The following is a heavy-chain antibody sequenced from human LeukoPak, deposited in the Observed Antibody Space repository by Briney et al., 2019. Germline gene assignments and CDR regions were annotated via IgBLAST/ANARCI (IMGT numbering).Heavy chain of an antibody. CDR2: ISSSSSYI. J-gene: IGHJ3*02. Sequence: PGGSLRLSCAASGFTFRSYSMNWVRQAPGKGLEWVSSISSSSSYIYYADSVKGRFTISRDNAKNSLYLQMNSLRAEDTAVYYCASNGGTPDAFDIWGQGTMVTVSS. D-gene: IGHD2-15*01. CDR3: ASNGGTPDAFDI. V-gene: IGHV3-21*01. CDR1: GFTFRSYS.